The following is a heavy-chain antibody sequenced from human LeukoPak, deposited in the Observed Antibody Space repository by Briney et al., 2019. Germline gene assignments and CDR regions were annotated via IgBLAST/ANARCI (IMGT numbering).Heavy chain of an antibody. Sequence: NPSETLSLTCTFSGGSISTYSWNWIRQPPGKGLEWIGYIYYSGSTNYNPSLKSRVTISVDTSKNQLSLKLSSVTAADTAIYFCASSNSRIAVINWGQGTLVTVSS. CDR3: ASSNSRIAVIN. V-gene: IGHV4-59*01. CDR2: IYYSGST. D-gene: IGHD3-22*01. CDR1: GGSISTYS. J-gene: IGHJ4*02.